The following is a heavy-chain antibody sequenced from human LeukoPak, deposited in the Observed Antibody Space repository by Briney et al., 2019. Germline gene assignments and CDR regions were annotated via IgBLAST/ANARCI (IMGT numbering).Heavy chain of an antibody. CDR1: GFTFSSYS. V-gene: IGHV3-48*01. CDR3: ARVQAGGYRTADY. J-gene: IGHJ4*02. D-gene: IGHD6-13*01. Sequence: GGSLRLSCAASGFTFSSYSMNWVRQAPGKGLEWVSYISSSSSTIYYADSVKGRFTISRDNAKNSLYLQMNSLRAEDTAVYYCARVQAGGYRTADYWGQGTLVTVSS. CDR2: ISSSSSTI.